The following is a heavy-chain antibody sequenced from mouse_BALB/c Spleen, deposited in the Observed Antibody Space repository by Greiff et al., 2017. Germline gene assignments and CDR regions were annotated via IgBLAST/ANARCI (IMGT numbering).Heavy chain of an antibody. D-gene: IGHD2-3*01. CDR2: ISSGSSTI. J-gene: IGHJ2*01. CDR3: ARSGGYYYFDY. Sequence: EVKLMESGGGLVQPGGSRKLSCAASGFTFSSFGMHWVRQAPEKGLEWVAYISSGSSTIYYADTVKGRFTISRDNPKNTLFLQMTSLRSEDTAMYYCARSGGYYYFDYWGQGTTLTVSS. V-gene: IGHV5-17*02. CDR1: GFTFSSFG.